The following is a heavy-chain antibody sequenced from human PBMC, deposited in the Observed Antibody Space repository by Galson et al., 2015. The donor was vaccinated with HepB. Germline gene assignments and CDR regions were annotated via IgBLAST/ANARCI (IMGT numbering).Heavy chain of an antibody. CDR1: GFTFSSYS. J-gene: IGHJ3*02. V-gene: IGHV3-21*01. CDR2: ISSSSSYI. Sequence: SLRLSCAASGFTFSSYSMNWVRQAPGKGLEWVSSISSSSSYIYYADSVKGRFTISRDNAKNSLYLQMNSLRAEDTAVYYCARARAPKHPHDAFDIWGQGTMVTVSS. CDR3: ARARAPKHPHDAFDI.